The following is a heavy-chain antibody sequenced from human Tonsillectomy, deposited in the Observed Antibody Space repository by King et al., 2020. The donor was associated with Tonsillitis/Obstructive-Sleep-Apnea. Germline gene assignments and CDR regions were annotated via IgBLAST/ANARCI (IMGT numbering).Heavy chain of an antibody. V-gene: IGHV1-46*01. CDR3: ARDDVVGRYIDS. Sequence: QLVQSGAEVKTPGASVKVSCKASGYTFTRYYIHWVRQARGQGLEWMGIINPSGGSTTYAQKFQDRVTMTRATSAGTVYLEVSSLMSEDAAVYYCARDDVVGRYIDSWGQGTLVTVSS. CDR2: INPSGGST. CDR1: GYTFTRYY. J-gene: IGHJ4*02. D-gene: IGHD1-14*01.